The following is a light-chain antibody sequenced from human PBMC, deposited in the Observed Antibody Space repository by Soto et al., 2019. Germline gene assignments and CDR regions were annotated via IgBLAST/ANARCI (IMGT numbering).Light chain of an antibody. V-gene: IGLV2-14*01. CDR1: GSDIATFNY. J-gene: IGLJ1*01. Sequence: QSVLAQPASVSGSPGQSITISCTGSGSDIATFNYVSWYQQYPGKAPKLLIYQVTGRASGVSHRFSGSKSGNTAALTISGLQPEDEAEYYCNSYSSTSFYVFGTGTK. CDR2: QVT. CDR3: NSYSSTSFYV.